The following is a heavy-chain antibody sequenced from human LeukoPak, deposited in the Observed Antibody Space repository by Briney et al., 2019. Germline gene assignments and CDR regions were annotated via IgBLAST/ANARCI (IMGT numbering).Heavy chain of an antibody. CDR1: GGPITAYY. CDR3: ATGQILFGSHY. V-gene: IGHV4-59*01. CDR2: VYYTGSA. Sequence: SETLSLTCTISGGPITAYYWSWIRQPPGKGLEWIGYVYYTGSANYNPSLNSRLTISLDTSKNQFSLRLTSVTAADTAVYYCATGQILFGSHYWGLGTLVTVSS. J-gene: IGHJ4*02. D-gene: IGHD3-10*01.